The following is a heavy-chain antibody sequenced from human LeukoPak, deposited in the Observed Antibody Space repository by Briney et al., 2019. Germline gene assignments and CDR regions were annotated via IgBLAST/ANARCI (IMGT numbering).Heavy chain of an antibody. Sequence: SVKVSCKASGGTFRRYGFSWVRQAPGQGLEWMGGIIPILGSANYAQKFQGRVTITADEFTSTAYMELSSLRSEDTAVYYCAREGEGWGDYFRYFQHWGQGTLVTVSS. D-gene: IGHD2/OR15-2a*01. V-gene: IGHV1-69*01. J-gene: IGHJ1*01. CDR2: IIPILGSA. CDR1: GGTFRRYG. CDR3: AREGEGWGDYFRYFQH.